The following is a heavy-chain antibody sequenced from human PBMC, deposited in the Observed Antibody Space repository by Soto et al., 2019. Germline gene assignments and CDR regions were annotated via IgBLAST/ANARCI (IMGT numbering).Heavy chain of an antibody. Sequence: GGSLRLSCGASGFTFSSYGMHWVRQAPGKGLEWVAVIWFDGSYKYHADSVKGRFTISRDNSKNTLYVQMNSLRVEDTAVYYCAGDRARGIKNLGAIDYYGMDVWGQGTTVTVSS. J-gene: IGHJ6*02. CDR3: AGDRARGIKNLGAIDYYGMDV. V-gene: IGHV3-33*01. CDR2: IWFDGSYK. D-gene: IGHD3-3*01. CDR1: GFTFSSYG.